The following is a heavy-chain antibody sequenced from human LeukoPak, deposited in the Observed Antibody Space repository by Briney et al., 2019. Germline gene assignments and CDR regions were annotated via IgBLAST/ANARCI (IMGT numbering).Heavy chain of an antibody. CDR3: ASTRSIAAVIFDY. CDR2: IYPGDSDT. CDR1: GYSFTSYW. D-gene: IGHD6-13*01. J-gene: IGHJ4*02. Sequence: GESLKISCKGSGYSFTSYWIGWVRQMPGKGLEWMGIIYPGDSDTRYSPSFQGQVTISADKSISTAYLQWSSLKASDTAMYYCASTRSIAAVIFDYWGQGTLVTVSP. V-gene: IGHV5-51*01.